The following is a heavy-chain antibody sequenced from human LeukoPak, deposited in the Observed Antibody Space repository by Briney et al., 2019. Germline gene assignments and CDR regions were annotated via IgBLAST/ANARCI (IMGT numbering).Heavy chain of an antibody. V-gene: IGHV3-11*01. D-gene: IGHD2-15*01. J-gene: IGHJ3*02. Sequence: GSLRLSCAASGFTFSDYYMSWIRQAPGKGLEWASYISSSGSTIYCADSVKGRFTISRDNAKNSLYLQMNSLRAEDTAVYYCARDIVVVAAATSAFDIWGQGTMVTVSS. CDR3: ARDIVVVAAATSAFDI. CDR2: ISSSGSTI. CDR1: GFTFSDYY.